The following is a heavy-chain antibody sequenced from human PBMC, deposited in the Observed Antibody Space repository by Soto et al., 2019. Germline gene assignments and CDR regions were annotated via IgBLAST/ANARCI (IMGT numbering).Heavy chain of an antibody. CDR3: AIAPYYQDSSGYLCFDY. Sequence: SETLSLTCTVSGGSISSGDSYWNWIRQPPGKGPEWIGFIYYSGSTYYNPSLRSRVTMSVDTSKNQFSLKLSPVTAADTAVYYCAIAPYYQDSSGYLCFDYWGQGTLVTVSS. V-gene: IGHV4-30-4*01. CDR1: GGSISSGDSY. CDR2: IYYSGST. J-gene: IGHJ4*02. D-gene: IGHD3-22*01.